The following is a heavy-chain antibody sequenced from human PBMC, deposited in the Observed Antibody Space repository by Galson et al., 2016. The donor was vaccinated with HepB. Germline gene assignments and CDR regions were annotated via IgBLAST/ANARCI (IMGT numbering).Heavy chain of an antibody. J-gene: IGHJ4*02. D-gene: IGHD5-12*01. V-gene: IGHV4-31*03. CDR3: ARGSPTMGGLDY. CDR1: GGSISSGGYY. Sequence: TLSLTCTVSGGSISSGGYYWSWIRQHPGKGLEYIGYIYYSGSTYYSPSLESRVSMSVDTSDNQFSLTLRSVTAADTAVYYCARGSPTMGGLDYWGQGTLVTVSS. CDR2: IYYSGST.